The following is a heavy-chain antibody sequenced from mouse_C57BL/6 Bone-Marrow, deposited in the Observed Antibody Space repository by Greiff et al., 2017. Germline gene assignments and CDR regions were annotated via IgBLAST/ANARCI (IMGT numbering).Heavy chain of an antibody. Sequence: EVKLVESGGGLVKPGGSLKLSCAASGFTFSSYAMSWVRQTPEKRLEWVATISDGGSYTYYPDNVKGRFTISRDNAKNNLYLQMSHLKSEDTAMXYCASDRRLRRRFAYWGQGALVTVSA. V-gene: IGHV5-4*03. J-gene: IGHJ3*01. CDR1: GFTFSSYA. CDR2: ISDGGSYT. D-gene: IGHD2-4*01. CDR3: ASDRRLRRRFAY.